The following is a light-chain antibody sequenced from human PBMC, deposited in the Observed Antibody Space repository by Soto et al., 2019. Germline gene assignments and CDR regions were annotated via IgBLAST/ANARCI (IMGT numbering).Light chain of an antibody. J-gene: IGKJ5*01. CDR2: SAS. CDR3: QQSYGAQIT. CDR1: QSIRDF. V-gene: IGKV1-39*01. Sequence: DIQMTQSPSSIVASVRDTVTITCRASQSIRDFLNWYQQKPGKAPKLLISSASSLQSGVQARLSGSGSGADVTLSITSLQPEEFATYYCQQSYGAQITFGQVTRLEIK.